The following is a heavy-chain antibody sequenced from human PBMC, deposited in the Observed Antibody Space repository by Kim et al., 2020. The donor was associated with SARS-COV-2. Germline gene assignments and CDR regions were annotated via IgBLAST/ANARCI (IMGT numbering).Heavy chain of an antibody. Sequence: KGRFTISRDNSKNTLYLQMNSLRAEDTAVYYCARENIDYSANYYYYGMDVWGQGTTVTVSS. CDR3: ARENIDYSANYYYYGMDV. V-gene: IGHV3-53*01. J-gene: IGHJ6*02. D-gene: IGHD4-4*01.